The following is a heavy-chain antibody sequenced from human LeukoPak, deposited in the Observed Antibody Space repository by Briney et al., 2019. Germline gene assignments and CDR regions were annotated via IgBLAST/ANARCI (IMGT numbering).Heavy chain of an antibody. Sequence: ASVKVSCKASGYTFTGYYIHWVRQAPGQGLEWMGWINPNSGGANYAQKFQGRVTKTRDTSISTAYMELGRLRSDDTAIYYCVKVVTPNRYFDYWGQGTLVTVSS. V-gene: IGHV1-2*02. CDR3: VKVVTPNRYFDY. J-gene: IGHJ4*02. CDR2: INPNSGGA. D-gene: IGHD4-23*01. CDR1: GYTFTGYY.